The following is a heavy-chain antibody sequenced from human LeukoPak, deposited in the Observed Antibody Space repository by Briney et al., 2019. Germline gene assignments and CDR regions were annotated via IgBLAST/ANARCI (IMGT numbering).Heavy chain of an antibody. CDR2: ISYDGSNK. D-gene: IGHD4-17*01. CDR3: ARDLSDYGDYTFAEYFQH. J-gene: IGHJ1*01. CDR1: GFTFSSYA. Sequence: GRSLRLSCAASGFTFSSYAMHWVRQAPGKGLEWVAVISYDGSNKYYADSVKGRFTISRDNSKNTLYLQMNSLRAGDTAVYYCARDLSDYGDYTFAEYFQHWGQGTLVTVSS. V-gene: IGHV3-30*04.